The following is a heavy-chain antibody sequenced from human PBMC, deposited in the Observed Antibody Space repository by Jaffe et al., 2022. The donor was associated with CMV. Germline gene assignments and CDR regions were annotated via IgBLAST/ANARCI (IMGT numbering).Heavy chain of an antibody. Sequence: QVQLQQWGAGLLKPSETLSLTCAVYGGSFSGYYWSWIRQPPGKGLEWIGEINHSGSTNYNPSLKSRVTISVDTSKNQFSLKLSSVTAADTAVYYCARGAVVVAATGRYGMDVWGQGTTVTVSS. CDR1: GGSFSGYY. CDR3: ARGAVVVAATGRYGMDV. V-gene: IGHV4-34*01. CDR2: INHSGST. D-gene: IGHD2-15*01. J-gene: IGHJ6*02.